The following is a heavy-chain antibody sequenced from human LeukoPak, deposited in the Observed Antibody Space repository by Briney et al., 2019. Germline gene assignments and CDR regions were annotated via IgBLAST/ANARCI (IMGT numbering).Heavy chain of an antibody. CDR2: IDARSGIT. CDR1: GFTFTIFG. D-gene: IGHD3-3*01. V-gene: IGHV3-48*01. Sequence: GGSLRLSCAASGFTFTIFGLNWVRQAPGKGPEWVSYIDARSGITYYADSVQGRFTISRDDARESVFLQMDGLRVDDTAVYYCARTYDFGCGPLGDAFDNWGPGTWVIVSA. J-gene: IGHJ3*02. CDR3: ARTYDFGCGPLGDAFDN.